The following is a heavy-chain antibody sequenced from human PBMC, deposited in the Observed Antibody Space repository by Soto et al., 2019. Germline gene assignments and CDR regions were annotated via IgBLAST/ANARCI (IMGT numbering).Heavy chain of an antibody. V-gene: IGHV1-46*03. CDR3: ARGGALGYCSGGSCCRDYYYYYYMDV. CDR2: INPSGGST. J-gene: IGHJ6*03. D-gene: IGHD2-15*01. Sequence: ASVKVSCKASGYTFTSYYMHWVRQAPGQGLEWMGIINPSGGSTSYAQKFQGRVTMTRDTSTSTVYMELSSLRSEDTAVYYCARGGALGYCSGGSCCRDYYYYYYMDVWGKGTTVTVSS. CDR1: GYTFTSYY.